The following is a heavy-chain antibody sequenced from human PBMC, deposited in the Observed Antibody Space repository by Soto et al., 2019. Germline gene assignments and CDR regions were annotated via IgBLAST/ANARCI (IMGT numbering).Heavy chain of an antibody. V-gene: IGHV1-2*02. CDR3: ARERVVPAAILSYWGTCFDP. CDR2: INPNSGDT. J-gene: IGHJ5*02. D-gene: IGHD2-2*01. Sequence: ASVKVSCKASGYTFTGYYMHWVRQAPGQGLEWMGWINPNSGDTNYAQKFQGRVTMTRDTSISTAYMELSRLRSDDTAVYYCARERVVPAAILSYWGTCFDPWGQGTLVTVSS. CDR1: GYTFTGYY.